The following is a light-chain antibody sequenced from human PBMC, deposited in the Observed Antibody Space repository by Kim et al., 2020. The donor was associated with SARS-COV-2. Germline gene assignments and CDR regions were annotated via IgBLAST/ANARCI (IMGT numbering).Light chain of an antibody. CDR2: KAS. Sequence: DIQMTQSPSTLSASVGDRVTLACRASKSISSCLAGYQQKPVNAPKLLIYKASSLESGVPSKFSGSGSGTEFTLTISSLQPDDFATYYCQQYNSYWTFGQGTKVDIK. J-gene: IGKJ1*01. CDR1: KSISSC. CDR3: QQYNSYWT. V-gene: IGKV1-5*03.